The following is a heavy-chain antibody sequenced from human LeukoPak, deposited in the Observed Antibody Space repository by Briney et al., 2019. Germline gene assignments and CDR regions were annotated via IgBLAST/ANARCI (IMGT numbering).Heavy chain of an antibody. J-gene: IGHJ5*02. CDR1: GGSISSYY. D-gene: IGHD4-11*01. V-gene: IGHV4-4*07. Sequence: SETLSLTCTVSGGSISSYYWSWIRQPAGKGLEWIGRIYTSGSTNYNPSLKSRVTMSVDTSKNQFSLKLSSVTAADTAVYYCARDFSDYQDEGNWFDPWGQGTLVTVSS. CDR2: IYTSGST. CDR3: ARDFSDYQDEGNWFDP.